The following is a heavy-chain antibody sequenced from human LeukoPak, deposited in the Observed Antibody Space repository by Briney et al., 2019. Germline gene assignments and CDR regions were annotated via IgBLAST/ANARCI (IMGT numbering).Heavy chain of an antibody. CDR2: MNPNSSNT. V-gene: IGHV1-8*03. CDR1: GYTFTSYD. D-gene: IGHD3-3*01. CDR3: ARSRGYYDFWSGYHNLAYFDY. J-gene: IGHJ4*02. Sequence: GASVKVSCKASGYTFTSYDINWVRQATGQGLEWMGWMNPNSSNTGYAQKFQGRVTITRNTSISTAYMELSSLRSEDTAVYYCARSRGYYDFWSGYHNLAYFDYWGQGTLVTVSS.